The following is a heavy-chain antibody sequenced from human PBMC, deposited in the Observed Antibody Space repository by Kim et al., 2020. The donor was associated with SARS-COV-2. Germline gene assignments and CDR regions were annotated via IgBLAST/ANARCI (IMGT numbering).Heavy chain of an antibody. D-gene: IGHD3-10*01. CDR3: GGFSMVRGPSFDY. V-gene: IGHV4-39*06. CDR2: IYYSGTT. J-gene: IGHJ4*02. CDR1: GCSISSSCYY. Sequence: SETLSLTCTVSGCSISSSCYYWGWLRHPPGKGLEWISSIYYSGTTYYNPFHKRLTISSDNTSNNLFLLMISFMAAAAAVLYYSGGFSMVRGPSFDYWGQ.